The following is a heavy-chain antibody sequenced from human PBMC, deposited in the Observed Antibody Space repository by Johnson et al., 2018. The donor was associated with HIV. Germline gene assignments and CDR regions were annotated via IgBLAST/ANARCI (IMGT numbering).Heavy chain of an antibody. J-gene: IGHJ3*02. D-gene: IGHD1-26*01. V-gene: IGHV3-30*02. CDR2: IWYDGSNK. Sequence: QVQLVESGGGLVQPGGSLRLSCAASGFTFSSYDMHWVRQAPGKGLEWVAIIWYDGSNKFYADSVKGRFTIPRDNSKNTLYLQMNSLRAEDTAVYYCVKDRGGSHQSGHDAFDIWGQGTMVTVSS. CDR1: GFTFSSYD. CDR3: VKDRGGSHQSGHDAFDI.